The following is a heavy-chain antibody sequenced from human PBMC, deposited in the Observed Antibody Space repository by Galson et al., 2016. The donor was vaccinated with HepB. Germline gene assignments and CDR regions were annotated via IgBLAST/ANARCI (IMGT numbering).Heavy chain of an antibody. CDR2: IRTDGIRR. CDR3: ARVLSHGMDV. V-gene: IGHV3-11*01. J-gene: IGHJ6*02. Sequence: SLRLSCAASGFTFGDYYMSWIRQPPGKGPEWVSFIRTDGIRRHYGESVEGRFTVSRDNVKNALYLYINNPRADDTAVYYCARVLSHGMDVWGQGTTVIVSS. CDR1: GFTFGDYY.